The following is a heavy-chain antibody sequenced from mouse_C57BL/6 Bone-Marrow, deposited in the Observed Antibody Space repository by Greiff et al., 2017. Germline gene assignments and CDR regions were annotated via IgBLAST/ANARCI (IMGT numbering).Heavy chain of an antibody. CDR3: AVTAVVTPMDWYFDV. V-gene: IGHV1-9*01. CDR1: GYTFTGYW. CDR2: ILPGSGST. D-gene: IGHD1-1*01. J-gene: IGHJ1*03. Sequence: QVQLQQSGAELMKPGASVKLSCKATGYTFTGYWIEWVKQRPGHGLEWIGEILPGSGSTNYNEKFNGKATFTAETSSNTAYMQLSSLTTEDSAIYYCAVTAVVTPMDWYFDVWGTGTTVTVSS.